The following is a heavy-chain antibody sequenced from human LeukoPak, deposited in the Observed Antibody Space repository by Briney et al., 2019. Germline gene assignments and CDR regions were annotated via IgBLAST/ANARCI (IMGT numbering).Heavy chain of an antibody. J-gene: IGHJ4*02. V-gene: IGHV4-61*10. D-gene: IGHD6-19*01. Sequence: PSETLSLTCTVSGVSVANGNYYWGWIRQPAGKGLEWIGRIYKSGNTYSSPSLKSRVTMPIHPSSNQFSLTLRSVTAADTAIYYCARETIAVALSADYWGQGALVTVSS. CDR1: GVSVANGNYY. CDR3: ARETIAVALSADY. CDR2: IYKSGNT.